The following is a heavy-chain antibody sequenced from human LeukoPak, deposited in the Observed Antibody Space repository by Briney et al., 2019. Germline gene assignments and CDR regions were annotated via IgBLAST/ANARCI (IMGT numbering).Heavy chain of an antibody. CDR3: ARRHYDFWSGYYDY. CDR2: IRYDGSDQ. V-gene: IGHV3-30*02. Sequence: PGGSLRLSCAASGFTFSSYDMHWVRQAPGKGLEWVAFIRYDGSDQYYADSVKGRFTISRDNSKNTLSLHLNSLRSEDTAVYYCARRHYDFWSGYYDYWGQGTLVTVSS. D-gene: IGHD3-3*01. J-gene: IGHJ4*02. CDR1: GFTFSSYD.